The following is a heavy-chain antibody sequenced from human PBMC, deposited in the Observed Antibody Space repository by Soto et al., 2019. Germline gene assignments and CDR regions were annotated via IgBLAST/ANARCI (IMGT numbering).Heavy chain of an antibody. J-gene: IGHJ6*02. CDR1: GGSFSGYY. Sequence: SETLSLTCAVYGGSFSGYYWSWIRQPPGKGLEWIGEINHSGSTSYNPSLKSRVTISVDTSKNQFSLKLSSVTAADTAVYYCARDLNILDQGPYYGMDVWGQGTTVTVSS. D-gene: IGHD3-3*01. CDR3: ARDLNILDQGPYYGMDV. V-gene: IGHV4-34*01. CDR2: INHSGST.